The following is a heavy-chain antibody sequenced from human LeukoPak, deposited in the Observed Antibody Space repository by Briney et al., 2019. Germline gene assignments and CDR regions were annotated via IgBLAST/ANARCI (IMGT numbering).Heavy chain of an antibody. Sequence: ASVKVSCKASGDRFNSFGISWVRQVPGQGLEWMGWISGYNGHTKYSQNLLGRVTLRTDTSSSTAYMELRSLRSDDTAVYYCARKIAPGGTGLGCLDAWGQGTLVLVSS. CDR2: ISGYNGHT. CDR1: GDRFNSFG. V-gene: IGHV1-18*01. D-gene: IGHD1-26*01. CDR3: ARKIAPGGTGLGCLDA. J-gene: IGHJ5*02.